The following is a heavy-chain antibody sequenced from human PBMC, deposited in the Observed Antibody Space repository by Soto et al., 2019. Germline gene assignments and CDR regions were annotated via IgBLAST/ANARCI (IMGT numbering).Heavy chain of an antibody. CDR2: ITGSGSDT. J-gene: IGHJ4*02. CDR1: GFTFNIYA. Sequence: GGSLRLSCAASGFTFNIYAMGWVRQAPGKGLEWVSAITGSGSDTYYLDSVKGRFTISRDNSKNTLFLQVNSLRAEDTAIYYCAKLGSSAWSPHYYFDYWGRGTLVTVSS. D-gene: IGHD3-10*01. CDR3: AKLGSSAWSPHYYFDY. V-gene: IGHV3-23*01.